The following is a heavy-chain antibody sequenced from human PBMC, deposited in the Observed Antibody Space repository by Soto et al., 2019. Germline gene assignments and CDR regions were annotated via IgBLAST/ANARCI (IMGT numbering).Heavy chain of an antibody. CDR2: MNPNSGNT. Sequence: ASVXVSFKASGYTFTSYDINLLRQATGQGLEWMGWMNPNSGNTGYAQKFQGRVTMTRNTSISTAYMELSSLRSEDTAVYYCARGGKWMVRESYGMDVWGQGTTVTVSS. J-gene: IGHJ6*02. V-gene: IGHV1-8*01. CDR3: ARGGKWMVRESYGMDV. CDR1: GYTFTSYD. D-gene: IGHD6-19*01.